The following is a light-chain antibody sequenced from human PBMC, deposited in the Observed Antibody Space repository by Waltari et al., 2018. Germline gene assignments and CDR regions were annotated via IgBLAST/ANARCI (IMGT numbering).Light chain of an antibody. J-gene: IGKJ3*01. CDR1: QSVLYSSNNKNH. CDR2: WAS. Sequence: DIVMTQSPDSLAVSLGERATINCKSSQSVLYSSNNKNHLAWYQQKPGQSPKLIIYWASTRESGVPDRFSGSGSGTDFTLTISSLQAEDVAVYYCQQYYATPRTFGPGTKVDIK. CDR3: QQYYATPRT. V-gene: IGKV4-1*01.